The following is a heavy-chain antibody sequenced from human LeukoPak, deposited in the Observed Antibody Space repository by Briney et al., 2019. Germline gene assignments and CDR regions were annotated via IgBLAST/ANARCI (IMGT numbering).Heavy chain of an antibody. CDR2: IVVASGNT. Sequence: GASVKVSCKASGFTFTNSAMQWLRQARGQRREWIGWIVVASGNTKYAQKFQERVTITTDMSTSTAYMPLSSLSPQATAVYYCAAAPIEMQQRGFDYWGQGTLVTVSS. V-gene: IGHV1-58*02. D-gene: IGHD5-24*01. CDR1: GFTFTNSA. CDR3: AAAPIEMQQRGFDY. J-gene: IGHJ4*02.